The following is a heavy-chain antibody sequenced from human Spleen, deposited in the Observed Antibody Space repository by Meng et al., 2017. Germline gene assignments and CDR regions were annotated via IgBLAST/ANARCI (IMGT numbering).Heavy chain of an antibody. CDR3: ARDWRSDSWSNWFDP. D-gene: IGHD6-13*01. CDR2: INPKSGDT. CDR1: GNNFPDYY. V-gene: IGHV1-2*06. Sequence: QVQLVRSGAEVQKPGASVKVSCKPSGNNFPDYYIHWVRRAPGQGLEWMGRINPKSGDTHYAQKFQARVTMTGDTSISTAYMELSGLRSDDTAMYYCARDWRSDSWSNWFDPWGQGTLVTVSS. J-gene: IGHJ5*02.